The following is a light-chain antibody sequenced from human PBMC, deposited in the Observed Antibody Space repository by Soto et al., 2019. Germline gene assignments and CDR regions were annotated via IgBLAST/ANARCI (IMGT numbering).Light chain of an antibody. V-gene: IGLV2-14*03. Sequence: QSVLTQPASVSGSPGQSITIYCTGTGSDVGAYNYVSWYQQHPGKGPKLVIYDVTNRPSGISHRFFGSKSGNTASLIISGLQVEDEADYYCSSYTTSRTRVFGTGTKLTVL. J-gene: IGLJ1*01. CDR2: DVT. CDR3: SSYTTSRTRV. CDR1: GSDVGAYNY.